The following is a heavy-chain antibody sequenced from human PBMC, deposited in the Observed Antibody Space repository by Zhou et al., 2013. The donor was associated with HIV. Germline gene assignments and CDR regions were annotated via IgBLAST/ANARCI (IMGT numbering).Heavy chain of an antibody. CDR2: ISKSGTT. D-gene: IGHD1-26*01. CDR1: GGSINSDY. CDR3: GRLVGAPTRVIDY. J-gene: IGHJ4*02. Sequence: QVQLQESGPGLVKPSGTLSLTCTVSGGSINSDYWGWIRQSPGKGLEWIGYISKSGTTNYNPSLKTRVTISIDTSKNQFSLKLISLTAADTAVYYCGRLVGAPTRVIDYWGQGTLVIVSS. V-gene: IGHV4-59*01.